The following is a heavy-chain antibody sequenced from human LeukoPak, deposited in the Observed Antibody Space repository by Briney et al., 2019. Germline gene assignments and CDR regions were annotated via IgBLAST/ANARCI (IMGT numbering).Heavy chain of an antibody. Sequence: GGSLRLSCAASGFTFSSYSMNWVRQAPGKGLEWVSYISSSSSTIYYADSVKGRFTISRDNAKNSLYLQMNSLRAEDTAVYYCARASLRATSGYWGQGTLVTVSS. CDR2: ISSSSSTI. CDR1: GFTFSSYS. V-gene: IGHV3-48*04. D-gene: IGHD5-12*01. CDR3: ARASLRATSGY. J-gene: IGHJ4*02.